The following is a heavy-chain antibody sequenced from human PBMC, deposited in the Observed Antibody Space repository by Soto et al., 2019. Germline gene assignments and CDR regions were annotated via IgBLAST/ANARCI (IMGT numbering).Heavy chain of an antibody. J-gene: IGHJ6*02. CDR1: GYKFGNYW. CDR3: ARLSFSYGVDV. Sequence: PGESLKISCEGSGYKFGNYWIGWVRQTPGKGLEWMGIIYPGDSDTVYNPSLKSRVTLSLDKFKNHFSLNLTSVTAADTAVYYCARLSFSYGVDVWGQGTTVTVSS. CDR2: IYPGDSDT. V-gene: IGHV5-51*01.